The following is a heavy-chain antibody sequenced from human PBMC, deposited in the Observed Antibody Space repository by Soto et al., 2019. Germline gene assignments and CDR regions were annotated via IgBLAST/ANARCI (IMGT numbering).Heavy chain of an antibody. J-gene: IGHJ4*02. CDR2: FDPKDGET. CDR3: ATEPRDNYYYRSGGEY. CDR1: GYSLTELS. V-gene: IGHV1-24*01. Sequence: EASVKVSCKVSGYSLTELSMHWVRQALGKGLEWMGGFDPKDGETVYAQKFQGRVTMTEDTSTDTAHMELSSLRSEDTAVFYCATEPRDNYYYRSGGEYWGQGTQVTVSS. D-gene: IGHD3-22*01.